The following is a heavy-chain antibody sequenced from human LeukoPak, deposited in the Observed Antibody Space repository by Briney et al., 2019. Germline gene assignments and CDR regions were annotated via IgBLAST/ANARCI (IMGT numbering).Heavy chain of an antibody. D-gene: IGHD6-13*01. CDR1: GGSISSSSYY. Sequence: SETLSLTCTVSGGSISSSSYYWGWIRQPPGKGLEWIGSIYYSGSTYYNPSLKSRVTISVDTSKNQFSLKLSSVTAADTAVYYCARCVQQLPDYWGQGTLVTVSP. CDR3: ARCVQQLPDY. J-gene: IGHJ4*02. CDR2: IYYSGST. V-gene: IGHV4-39*01.